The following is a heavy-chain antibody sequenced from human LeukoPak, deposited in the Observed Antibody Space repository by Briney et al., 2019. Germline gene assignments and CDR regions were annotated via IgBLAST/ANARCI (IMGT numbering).Heavy chain of an antibody. D-gene: IGHD3-10*01. CDR2: INPNSGGT. CDR1: GGTFSSYA. V-gene: IGHV1-2*06. CDR3: ARASGRNPFDY. Sequence: GASVKVSCKASGGTFSSYAISWVRQAPGQGLEWMGRINPNSGGTNYAQKFQGRVTMTRDTSISTAYMELSRLRSDDTAVYYCARASGRNPFDYWGQGTLVTVSS. J-gene: IGHJ4*02.